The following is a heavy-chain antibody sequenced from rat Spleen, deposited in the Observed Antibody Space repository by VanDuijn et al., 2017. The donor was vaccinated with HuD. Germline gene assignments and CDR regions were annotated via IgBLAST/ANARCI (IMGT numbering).Heavy chain of an antibody. CDR2: INYDGSST. V-gene: IGHV5-7*01. CDR3: ARSVFDY. Sequence: EVQLVESDGGLVQPGRSLKLSCAASGFTFNDYYMAWVRQAPTKGLEWVATINYDGSSTNYRDSVKGRFTISRDNAKSTLYLQMESLKSEDTATYYCARSVFDYWGQGVMVTVSS. J-gene: IGHJ2*01. CDR1: GFTFNDYY.